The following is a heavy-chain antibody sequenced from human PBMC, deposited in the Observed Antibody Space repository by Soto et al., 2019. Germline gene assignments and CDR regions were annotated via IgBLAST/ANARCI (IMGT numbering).Heavy chain of an antibody. CDR1: GGSISSGNW. V-gene: IGHV4-4*02. CDR2: IYHTGST. D-gene: IGHD3-3*01. CDR3: AAEVGFGPLFDY. J-gene: IGHJ4*02. Sequence: SETLSLTCGVSGGSISSGNWWTWVRQSPGKGLEWIGEIYHTGSTNYNPSLKSRVTISLDKSKNQFSLKLSSVTAADTAVYYCAAEVGFGPLFDYWGQGTLVTVSS.